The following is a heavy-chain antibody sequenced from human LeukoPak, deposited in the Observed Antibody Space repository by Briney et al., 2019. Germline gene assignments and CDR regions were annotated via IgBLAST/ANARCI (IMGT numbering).Heavy chain of an antibody. J-gene: IGHJ4*02. CDR1: GYSISSGYY. D-gene: IGHD3-9*01. CDR2: IYHSGST. V-gene: IGHV4-38-2*02. CDR3: ARDSIEDYDILTGYFDY. Sequence: SSETLSLTCAVSGYSISSGYYWGWIRQPPGKGLEWIGSIYHSGSTYYNPSLKSRVTISVDTSKNQFSLKLSSVTAADTAVYYCARDSIEDYDILTGYFDYWGQGTLVTVSS.